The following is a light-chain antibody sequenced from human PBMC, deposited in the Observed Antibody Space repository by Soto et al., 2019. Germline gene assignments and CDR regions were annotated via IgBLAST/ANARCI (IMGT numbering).Light chain of an antibody. CDR1: QTVSSN. Sequence: EIVMTQSPATLSVSPGERATLSCRASQTVSSNLAWYQQKPGQAPRLLIYDASTRAAGIPVRFRGSGSGTEFTLTISSLQSEDSAVYYCHQYKNWLALTFGGGTKVDIK. J-gene: IGKJ4*01. CDR3: HQYKNWLALT. V-gene: IGKV3-15*01. CDR2: DAS.